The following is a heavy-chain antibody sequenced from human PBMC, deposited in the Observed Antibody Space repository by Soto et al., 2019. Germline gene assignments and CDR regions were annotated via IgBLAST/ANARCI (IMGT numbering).Heavy chain of an antibody. CDR3: ARVAETGYTSGWYDFDY. CDR1: GGTFSNYA. J-gene: IGHJ4*01. CDR2: IIPIFGTA. D-gene: IGHD6-19*01. Sequence: QVQLVQSGADVKKPGSSVKVSCEVSGGTFSNYAFTWVRQGPGQGLEWMGGIIPIFGTANYARQFKGRVAISADKSTTTTNMELSNLTSEDTAVYYCARVAETGYTSGWYDFDYWCHGSLVSVSS. V-gene: IGHV1-69*14.